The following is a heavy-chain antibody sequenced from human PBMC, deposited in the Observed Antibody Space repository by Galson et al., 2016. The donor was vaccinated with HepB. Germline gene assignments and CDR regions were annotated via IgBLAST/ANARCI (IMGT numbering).Heavy chain of an antibody. CDR2: IGGSGGGT. J-gene: IGHJ5*02. Sequence: SLRLSCAASGFTFTNYAMSWVRQAPGKGLEWVAGIGGSGGGTHYADSVKGRFTISRDNSMNTLYLQMNSLRAEDTAIYYCTKDQLIVRVTAAGNWFDPWGQGTLVTVSS. CDR3: TKDQLIVRVTAAGNWFDP. D-gene: IGHD2-2*01. CDR1: GFTFTNYA. V-gene: IGHV3-23*01.